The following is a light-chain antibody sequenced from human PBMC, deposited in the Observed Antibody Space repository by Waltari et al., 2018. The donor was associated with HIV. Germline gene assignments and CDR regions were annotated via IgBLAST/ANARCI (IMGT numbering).Light chain of an antibody. J-gene: IGKJ3*01. Sequence: EIVLTQSPGTLSLSPGERATLSRKASQSVSSSFLAWYQHKPGQAPRLLLYGASTRATGVPDRFSGSGSGTDFTLIINRLEADDSALYYCQQYGSSLFTFGPGTRVDI. V-gene: IGKV3-20*01. CDR2: GAS. CDR1: QSVSSSF. CDR3: QQYGSSLFT.